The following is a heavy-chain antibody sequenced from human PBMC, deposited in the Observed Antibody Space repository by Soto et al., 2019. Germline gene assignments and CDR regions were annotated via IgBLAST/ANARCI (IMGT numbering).Heavy chain of an antibody. Sequence: ASVKVSCKTSGYSFSNYGVAWVRQAPGQGLEWMGWISGYNENTNSAQHLQDRITMTTDTFMSTAYMELRSLRSDDTAIYYCARDVWGTAAAGSYYFDYWGQGTVVTGSS. CDR1: GYSFSNYG. J-gene: IGHJ4*02. CDR3: ARDVWGTAAAGSYYFDY. CDR2: ISGYNENT. V-gene: IGHV1-18*01. D-gene: IGHD6-25*01.